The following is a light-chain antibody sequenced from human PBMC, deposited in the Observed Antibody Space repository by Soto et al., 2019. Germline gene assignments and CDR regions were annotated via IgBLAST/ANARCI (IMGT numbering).Light chain of an antibody. CDR3: AAWDDSTKSHV. CDR2: YDD. J-gene: IGLJ1*01. Sequence: QSVLTQSPSVSGAPRQRVTISCSGSSSNIGSNAVNWYQQFPGKAPKLLIYYDDLVASGVSARFSGSKSGTSASLAISGLQSEDEADYYCAAWDDSTKSHVFGTGTKLTVL. CDR1: SSNIGSNA. V-gene: IGLV1-36*01.